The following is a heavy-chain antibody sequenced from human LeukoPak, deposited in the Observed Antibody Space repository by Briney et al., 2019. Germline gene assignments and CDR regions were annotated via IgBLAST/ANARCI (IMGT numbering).Heavy chain of an antibody. CDR3: AKVSGGGLYYDGMDV. V-gene: IGHV3-72*01. CDR1: GFTLSDHY. CDR2: IRNRANSYAR. D-gene: IGHD1-14*01. J-gene: IGHJ6*02. Sequence: PGGSLRLSCAASGFTLSDHYMDWVRQSPGKGLEWVGRIRNRANSYAREHAASVKGRFTISRDDSKNSLYLQMNSLKSEDTAIYYCAKVSGGGLYYDGMDVWGQGTTVTVSS.